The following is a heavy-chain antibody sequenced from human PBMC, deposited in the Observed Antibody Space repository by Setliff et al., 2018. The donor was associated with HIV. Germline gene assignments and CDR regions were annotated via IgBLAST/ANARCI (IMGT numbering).Heavy chain of an antibody. V-gene: IGHV3-49*04. CDR1: GFTFGDYA. Sequence: PGGSLRLSCAASGFTFGDYAMSWVRQAPGKGLEWVGFIRTNARGGATEYAASVKGRFTISRDNSKNTLFLQMNSLRPEDTAVYYCARDCRVGWVFAYGMDVWGQGTLVTVSS. J-gene: IGHJ6*02. CDR3: ARDCRVGWVFAYGMDV. CDR2: IRTNARGGAT. D-gene: IGHD6-13*01.